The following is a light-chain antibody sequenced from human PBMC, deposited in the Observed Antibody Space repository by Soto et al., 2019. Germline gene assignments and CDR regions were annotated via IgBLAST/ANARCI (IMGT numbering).Light chain of an antibody. CDR1: QSVGTY. CDR3: QQRSIWPPA. Sequence: DIVMTQSPATLSLSPGERATLSCRASQSVGTYLAWYQQKPGQAPRLLIYDSSKRATDIPARFSGSGSGTDFTLTISSLEPEDFAVYYCQQRSIWPPAFGGGTKVEI. J-gene: IGKJ4*01. CDR2: DSS. V-gene: IGKV3-11*01.